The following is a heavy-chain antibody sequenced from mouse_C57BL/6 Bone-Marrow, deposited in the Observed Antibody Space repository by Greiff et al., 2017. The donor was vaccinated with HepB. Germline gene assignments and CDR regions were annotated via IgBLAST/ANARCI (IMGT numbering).Heavy chain of an antibody. CDR1: GFNIKDDY. D-gene: IGHD3-2*02. V-gene: IGHV14-4*01. J-gene: IGHJ4*01. CDR3: TIRAAQATFYYAMDY. CDR2: IDPENGDT. Sequence: EVQLQQSGAELVRPGASVKLSCTASGFNIKDDYMHWVKQRPEQGLEWIGWIDPENGDTEYASKFQGKATITADTSSNTAYLQLSSLTSDDTAVYYCTIRAAQATFYYAMDYWGQGTSVTVSS.